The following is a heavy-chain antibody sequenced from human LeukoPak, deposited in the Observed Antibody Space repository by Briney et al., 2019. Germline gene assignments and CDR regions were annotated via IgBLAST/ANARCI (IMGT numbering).Heavy chain of an antibody. CDR3: AKGAAGASGDYLLDY. Sequence: GGSLRLPCAASGFTFSSYEMNWVRQAPGKGLEWVSYISSSGSTIYYADSVKGRFTISRDNAKNSLYLQMNSLRAEDTALYYCAKGAAGASGDYLLDYWGQGTLVTVSS. V-gene: IGHV3-48*03. CDR1: GFTFSSYE. D-gene: IGHD4-17*01. CDR2: ISSSGSTI. J-gene: IGHJ4*02.